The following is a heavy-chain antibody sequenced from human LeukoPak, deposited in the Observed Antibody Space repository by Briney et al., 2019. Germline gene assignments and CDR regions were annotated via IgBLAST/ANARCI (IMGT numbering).Heavy chain of an antibody. V-gene: IGHV4-4*07. CDR3: ARRDISSGWSFDY. CDR2: IHTSGST. Sequence: SSETLSLTCTVSGGSISNYHRSWIRQPARKGLEWIGQIHTSGSTNYNPPLKSRVTMSIDTTEDQVSLTIRSVTAADTAFYYCARRDISSGWSFDYWGQGTLVTVSS. D-gene: IGHD6-19*01. J-gene: IGHJ4*02. CDR1: GGSISNYH.